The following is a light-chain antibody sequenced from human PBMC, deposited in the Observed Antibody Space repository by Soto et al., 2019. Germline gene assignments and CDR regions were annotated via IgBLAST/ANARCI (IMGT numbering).Light chain of an antibody. Sequence: QSVLTQPPSVSGAPGQSVTISCTGSNSNIGAGYDVHWYQQLPGTAPKLLIYGNINRPSGVPDRFSGSKSGTSASLAITGLQAEDEADYYCQSYDSSLSGVLFGGGTKLTVL. J-gene: IGLJ2*01. V-gene: IGLV1-40*01. CDR3: QSYDSSLSGVL. CDR2: GNI. CDR1: NSNIGAGYD.